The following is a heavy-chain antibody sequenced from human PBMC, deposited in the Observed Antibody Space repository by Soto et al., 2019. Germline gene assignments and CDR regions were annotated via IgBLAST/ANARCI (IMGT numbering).Heavy chain of an antibody. CDR2: MNPNSGNT. CDR1: GYTFTSYD. V-gene: IGHV1-8*01. D-gene: IGHD1-26*01. CDR3: ARERVGAIDY. J-gene: IGHJ4*02. Sequence: QVQLVQSGAEVKKPGASVKVSCKASGYTFTSYDINWVRQATGQGLEWMGWMNPNSGNTGYAQKFQVSVGMSINSSIITAYMELSSLRSEATAVYYCARERVGAIDYWGQGTLVTVSS.